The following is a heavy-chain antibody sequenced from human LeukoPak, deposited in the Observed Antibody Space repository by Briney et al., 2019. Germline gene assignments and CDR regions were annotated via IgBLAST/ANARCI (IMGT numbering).Heavy chain of an antibody. CDR3: ASRAAAPFDH. J-gene: IGHJ4*02. V-gene: IGHV4-34*01. CDR2: INHSGST. Sequence: SETLSLTCAVYGGSFSGYYWSWIRQPPGKGLEWIGEINHSGSTNYNPSLKSRVTISVDTSKNQFSLKLSSVTAADTAVYYCASRAAAPFDHWGQGTLVTVSS. CDR1: GGSFSGYY. D-gene: IGHD6-13*01.